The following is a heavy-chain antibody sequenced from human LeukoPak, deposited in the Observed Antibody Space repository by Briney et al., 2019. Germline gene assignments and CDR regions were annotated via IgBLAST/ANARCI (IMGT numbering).Heavy chain of an antibody. J-gene: IGHJ2*01. CDR1: GGSISSSSYY. CDR3: ARRLEGQLPRSYWYFDL. Sequence: SETLSLTCTVSGGSISSSSYYWGWIRQPPGKGLEWIGSIYYSGSTYYNPSLKSRVTISVDTSKNQFSLKLSSVTAADTAVYYCARRLEGQLPRSYWYFDLWGRGTLVTVSS. D-gene: IGHD2-2*01. CDR2: IYYSGST. V-gene: IGHV4-39*01.